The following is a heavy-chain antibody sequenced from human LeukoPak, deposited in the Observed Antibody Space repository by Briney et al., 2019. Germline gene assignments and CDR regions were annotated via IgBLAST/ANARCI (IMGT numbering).Heavy chain of an antibody. J-gene: IGHJ6*02. D-gene: IGHD3-10*01. CDR3: ARSITVVWGIVYYGMDA. CDR2: INAGNGNT. CDR1: GYTFTSYI. Sequence: GASVKVSCKAFGYTFTSYIMQWVRQAPGQRLEWMGWINAGNGNTEYSQKFQGRVTITRDTSASTAYMELSYLRSEDTAVYYCARSITVVWGIVYYGMDAWGQGTTVTVSS. V-gene: IGHV1-3*01.